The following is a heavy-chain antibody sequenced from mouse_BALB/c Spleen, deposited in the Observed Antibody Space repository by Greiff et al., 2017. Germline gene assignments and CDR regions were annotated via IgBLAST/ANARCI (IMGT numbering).Heavy chain of an antibody. V-gene: IGHV2-6-7*01. J-gene: IGHJ3*01. Sequence: VQRVESGPGLVAPSQSLSITCTVSGFSLTGYGVNWVRQPPGKGLEWLGMIWGDGSTDYNSALKSRLSISKDNSKSQVFLKMNSLQTDDTARYYCARDDYYGSSSFAYWGQGTLVTVSA. CDR2: IWGDGST. CDR3: ARDDYYGSSSFAY. D-gene: IGHD1-1*01. CDR1: GFSLTGYG.